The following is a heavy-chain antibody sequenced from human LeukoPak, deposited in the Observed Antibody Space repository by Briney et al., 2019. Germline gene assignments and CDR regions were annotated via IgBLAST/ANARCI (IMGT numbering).Heavy chain of an antibody. V-gene: IGHV4-59*01. CDR3: ARGHYYYYGMDV. Sequence: SETLSLTCTVSGGSISSYYWSWIRQPPGKGLEWIGYIYYSGSTNYNPFLKSRVTISVDTSKNQFSLKLSSVTAADTAVYYCARGHYYYYGMDVWGQGTTVTVSS. CDR2: IYYSGST. J-gene: IGHJ6*02. CDR1: GGSISSYY.